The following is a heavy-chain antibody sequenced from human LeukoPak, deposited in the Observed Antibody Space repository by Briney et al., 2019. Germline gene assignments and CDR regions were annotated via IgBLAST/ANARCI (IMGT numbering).Heavy chain of an antibody. CDR3: ATGRTDIVVVPATLRNYYFDY. CDR2: IMPIFRTA. CDR1: GYTFTSYY. D-gene: IGHD2-2*01. Sequence: SVKVSCKASGYTFTSYYMHWVRQAPGQGLEWMGGIMPIFRTANYAQKFRGRVTITADKSTSTAYMELSSLRSEDTAVYYCATGRTDIVVVPATLRNYYFDYWGQGTLVTVSS. V-gene: IGHV1-69*06. J-gene: IGHJ4*02.